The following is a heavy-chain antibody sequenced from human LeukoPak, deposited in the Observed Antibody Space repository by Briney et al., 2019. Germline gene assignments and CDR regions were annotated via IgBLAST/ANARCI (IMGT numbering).Heavy chain of an antibody. CDR3: AKDLSSFDY. V-gene: IGHV3-48*01. Sequence: PGGSLRLSCAASGFTFSTYSMNWVRQAPGKGLEWVSYINSSETTVYYADSVKGRFTISRDNSKNTLYLQMNSLRAEDTAVYYCAKDLSSFDYWGQGTLVTVSS. CDR1: GFTFSTYS. CDR2: INSSETTV. D-gene: IGHD2-2*01. J-gene: IGHJ4*02.